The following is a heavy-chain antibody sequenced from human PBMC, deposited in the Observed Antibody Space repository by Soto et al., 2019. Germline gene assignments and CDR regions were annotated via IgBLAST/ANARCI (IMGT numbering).Heavy chain of an antibody. J-gene: IGHJ4*02. V-gene: IGHV1-69*12. D-gene: IGHD6-6*01. Sequence: QVQLVQSGAEVKKPGSSVKVSCKASGGTFSSYAISWVRQAPGQGLEWMGGIIPIFGTANYAQKFQGRVTITADESTSTAYKELSSLRAEDTAVYYCARSYSSSYYFDYWGQGTLVTVSS. CDR3: ARSYSSSYYFDY. CDR1: GGTFSSYA. CDR2: IIPIFGTA.